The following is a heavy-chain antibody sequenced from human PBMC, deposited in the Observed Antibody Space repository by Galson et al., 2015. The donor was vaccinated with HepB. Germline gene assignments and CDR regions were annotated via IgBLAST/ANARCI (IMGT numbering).Heavy chain of an antibody. CDR3: ARHFTAVAGPLDY. Sequence: SVKVSCKASGGTFSSYAISWVRQAPGQGLEWMGGIIPIFGTANYAQKFQGRVTITADESTSTAYMELSSLRSEDTAVYYCARHFTAVAGPLDYWGQGTLVTVSS. CDR2: IIPIFGTA. D-gene: IGHD6-19*01. V-gene: IGHV1-69*13. J-gene: IGHJ4*02. CDR1: GGTFSSYA.